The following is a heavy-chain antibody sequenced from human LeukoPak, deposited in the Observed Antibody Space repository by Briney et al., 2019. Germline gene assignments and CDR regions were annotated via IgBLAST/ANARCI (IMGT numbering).Heavy chain of an antibody. D-gene: IGHD2-15*01. J-gene: IGHJ4*02. CDR1: GFALKSYS. V-gene: IGHV3-21*01. Sequence: GGSLRLSCAGSGFALKSYSLTWVRQAPGKGLEWVSSISSTSAYIHYADSVKGRFTISRDNVDNVVYLEMNSLGAEDTATYYCAKGCSGGSCYYFDYWGQGTLVTVSS. CDR3: AKGCSGGSCYYFDY. CDR2: ISSTSAYI.